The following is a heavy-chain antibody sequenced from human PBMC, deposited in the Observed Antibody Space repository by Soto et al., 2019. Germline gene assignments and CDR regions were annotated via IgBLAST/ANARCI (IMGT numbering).Heavy chain of an antibody. CDR1: GYTFTGYY. Sequence: GASVKVSCKASGYTFTGYYMHWVRQAPGQGLEWMGWINPNSGGTNYAQKFQGWVTMTRDTSISTAYMELSRLRSDDTAVYYCARDGGAWSRKPYNWIDPWGQGTLVTVSS. V-gene: IGHV1-2*04. CDR3: ARDGGAWSRKPYNWIDP. D-gene: IGHD3-3*01. CDR2: INPNSGGT. J-gene: IGHJ5*02.